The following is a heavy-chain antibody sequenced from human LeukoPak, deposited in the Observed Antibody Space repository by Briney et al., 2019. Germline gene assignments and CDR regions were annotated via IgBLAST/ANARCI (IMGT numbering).Heavy chain of an antibody. CDR3: ARHEHPVYSSSLSFDY. J-gene: IGHJ4*02. CDR2: IYYSGST. V-gene: IGHV4-39*01. CDR1: GGSIRSSSYY. D-gene: IGHD6-13*01. Sequence: PSENLSLTCTVSGGSIRSSSYYWGWIRQPPGKGLEGIGSIYYSGSTYYNPSFKSRVTIYVDTSKNQFSPKLSSVTAADTAVYYCARHEHPVYSSSLSFDYWGQGTLVTVSS.